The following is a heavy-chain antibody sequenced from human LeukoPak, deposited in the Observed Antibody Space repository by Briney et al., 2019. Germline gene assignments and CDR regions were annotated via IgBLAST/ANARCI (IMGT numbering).Heavy chain of an antibody. J-gene: IGHJ4*02. Sequence: GGSLRLSCAASGFTFSNAWTSWVRQAPGKGLEWVGCIKSKTDGGTTDYAAPVKGRFTIYRDDSKNTLYLQMNSLKIEDTAVYYCTTMYYYDSSGYSAYWGQGTLVTVSS. CDR2: IKSKTDGGTT. V-gene: IGHV3-15*01. D-gene: IGHD3-22*01. CDR1: GFTFSNAW. CDR3: TTMYYYDSSGYSAY.